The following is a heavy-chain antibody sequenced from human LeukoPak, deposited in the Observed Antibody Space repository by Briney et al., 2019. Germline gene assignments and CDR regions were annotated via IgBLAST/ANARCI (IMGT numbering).Heavy chain of an antibody. Sequence: SETLSLTCAVYGGSFSGYYWSWIRQPPGKGLEWIGEINHSGSTNYNPSLKSRVTISVDTSKHQFSLKLSSVTAADTAVYYCARGTPPPTYYYDSSGYYYFDYWGQGTLVTVSS. D-gene: IGHD3-22*01. V-gene: IGHV4-34*01. CDR1: GGSFSGYY. CDR2: INHSGST. CDR3: ARGTPPPTYYYDSSGYYYFDY. J-gene: IGHJ4*02.